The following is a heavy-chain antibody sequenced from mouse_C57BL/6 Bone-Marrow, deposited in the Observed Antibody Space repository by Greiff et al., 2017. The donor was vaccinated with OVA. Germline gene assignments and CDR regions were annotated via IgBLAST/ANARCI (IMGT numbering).Heavy chain of an antibody. J-gene: IGHJ1*03. D-gene: IGHD1-1*02. CDR3: ARMGGSRYFDV. Sequence: EVKLQQSGPELVKPGASVKISCKASGYTFTDYYMNWVKQSHGKSLEWIGDINPNNGGTSYNQKFKGKATLTVDKSSSPAYMELRGLTSEDSAVYYCARMGGSRYFDVWGTGTTVTVSS. CDR1: GYTFTDYY. V-gene: IGHV1-26*01. CDR2: INPNNGGT.